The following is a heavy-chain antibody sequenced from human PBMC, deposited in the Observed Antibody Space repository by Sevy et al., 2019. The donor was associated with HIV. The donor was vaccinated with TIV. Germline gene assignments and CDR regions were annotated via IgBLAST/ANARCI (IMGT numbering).Heavy chain of an antibody. J-gene: IGHJ5*02. CDR1: GYSLASYG. Sequence: ASVKVSCKASGYSLASYGISWVRQAPGQGLEWMGWVTPYNGNKKYAEKLQGRVSMTTDTSTSTGYMELRSLRSDDTAVYYCARCLGGLRPWEYNWFDPWGQGSLVTVSS. CDR2: VTPYNGNK. D-gene: IGHD1-26*01. V-gene: IGHV1-18*01. CDR3: ARCLGGLRPWEYNWFDP.